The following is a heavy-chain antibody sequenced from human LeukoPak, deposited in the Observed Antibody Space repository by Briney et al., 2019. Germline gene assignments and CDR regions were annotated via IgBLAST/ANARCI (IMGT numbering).Heavy chain of an antibody. CDR1: GGSISSYY. D-gene: IGHD3-22*01. Sequence: SETLSLTCTVPGGSISSYYWSWIRQPPGKGLEWIGYIYYSGSTNYNPSLKSRVTISVDTSKNQFSLKLSSVTAADTAVYYCARSPFFYDSSGGYDYWGQGTLVTVSS. V-gene: IGHV4-59*01. J-gene: IGHJ4*02. CDR3: ARSPFFYDSSGGYDY. CDR2: IYYSGST.